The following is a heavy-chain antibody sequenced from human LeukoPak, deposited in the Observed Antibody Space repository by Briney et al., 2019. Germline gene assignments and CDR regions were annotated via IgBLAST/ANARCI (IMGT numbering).Heavy chain of an antibody. Sequence: PSETLSLTCAVSGYSIGRGYYWGWIRQAPGKGLEWIGSIYHSGSTQYNPSLKSRLTLSIDTSKNHFSLKLSSVTAADTAVYFCARHPFDRVFFDYWGQGTLVTVSS. V-gene: IGHV4-38-2*01. CDR1: GYSIGRGYY. J-gene: IGHJ4*02. D-gene: IGHD3-10*01. CDR3: ARHPFDRVFFDY. CDR2: IYHSGST.